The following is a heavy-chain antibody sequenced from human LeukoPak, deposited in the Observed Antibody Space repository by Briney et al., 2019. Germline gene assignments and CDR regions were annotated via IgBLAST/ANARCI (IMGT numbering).Heavy chain of an antibody. CDR2: INHSGST. V-gene: IGHV4-34*01. J-gene: IGHJ5*02. D-gene: IGHD6-19*01. CDR3: ARLTGYSSGWYPIDP. CDR1: GGSFSGYY. Sequence: SETLSLTCAVYGGSFSGYYWSWIRQPPGKGLEWIGEINHSGSTNYNPSLKSRVTISVDTSKNQFSLKLSSVTAADTAVYYCARLTGYSSGWYPIDPWGQGTLVTVSS.